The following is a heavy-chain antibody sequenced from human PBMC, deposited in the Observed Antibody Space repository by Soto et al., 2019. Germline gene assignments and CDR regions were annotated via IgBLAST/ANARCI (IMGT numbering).Heavy chain of an antibody. V-gene: IGHV4-59*01. Sequence: PSETLSLTCTVSGGSISSYYWSWIRQPPGKGLERIGYIYYSGSTRYNPSLKSRVNISVDTSKNQFSLKLSSVTAADTAVYYCARGSSTNDYYYYGMDVWGQGTTVTVSS. CDR3: ARGSSTNDYYYYGMDV. CDR1: GGSISSYY. CDR2: IYYSGST. J-gene: IGHJ6*02. D-gene: IGHD2-2*01.